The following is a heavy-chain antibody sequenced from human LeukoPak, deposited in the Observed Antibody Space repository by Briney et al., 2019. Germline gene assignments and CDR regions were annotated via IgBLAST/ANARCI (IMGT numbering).Heavy chain of an antibody. V-gene: IGHV1-2*02. D-gene: IGHD5-12*01. CDR2: INPNSGGT. CDR1: GYTFTGYY. J-gene: IGHJ4*02. CDR3: ARDSPPGIVATILSY. Sequence: ASVKVSCKASGYTFTGYYMHWVRQAPGQGLEWMGWINPNSGGTNYAQKFQGRVTMTRDTSISTAYMELSRLRSEDTAVYYCARDSPPGIVATILSYWGQGTLVTVSS.